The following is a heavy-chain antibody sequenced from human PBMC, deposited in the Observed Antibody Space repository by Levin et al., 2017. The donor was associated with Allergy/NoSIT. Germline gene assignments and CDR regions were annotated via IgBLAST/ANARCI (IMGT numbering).Heavy chain of an antibody. CDR3: ARDLYGSGSYSLY. V-gene: IGHV3-7*01. D-gene: IGHD3-10*01. CDR2: IKHDGSEK. J-gene: IGHJ4*02. Sequence: GGSLRLSCAASGFSFSNYWMSWVRQAPGKWLEWVANIKHDGSEKYYVDSVRGRFTISRDNAKNSLYLQMNSLRAEDTAVYYCARDLYGSGSYSLYWGQGTLVTVSS. CDR1: GFSFSNYW.